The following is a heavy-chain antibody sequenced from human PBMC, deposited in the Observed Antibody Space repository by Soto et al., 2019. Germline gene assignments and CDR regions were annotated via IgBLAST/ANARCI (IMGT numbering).Heavy chain of an antibody. D-gene: IGHD3-3*01. CDR1: GGSISSSSYY. CDR3: ARRDSYDFWSGYYTPYYFDY. V-gene: IGHV4-39*01. CDR2: IYYSGST. Sequence: QLQLQESGPGLVKPSETLSLTCTVSGGSISSSSYYWGWIRQPPGKGLEWIGSIYYSGSTYYNPSLKSRVPISVDTSKNQFSLKLSSVTAADTAVYYCARRDSYDFWSGYYTPYYFDYWGQGTLVTVSS. J-gene: IGHJ4*02.